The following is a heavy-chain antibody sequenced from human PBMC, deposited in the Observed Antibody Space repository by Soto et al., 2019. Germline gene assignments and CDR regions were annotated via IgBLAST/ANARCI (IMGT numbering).Heavy chain of an antibody. J-gene: IGHJ4*02. D-gene: IGHD1-20*01. Sequence: ASVKVSCKASGYTFTSYGISWVRQAPGQGLEWMGWISAYNGNTNYAQKLQGRVTMTRDTSTSTVYMELSSLRSEDTAVYYCARDSSGITGTYYFDYWGQGTLVTVSS. CDR3: ARDSSGITGTYYFDY. CDR1: GYTFTSYG. V-gene: IGHV1-18*01. CDR2: ISAYNGNT.